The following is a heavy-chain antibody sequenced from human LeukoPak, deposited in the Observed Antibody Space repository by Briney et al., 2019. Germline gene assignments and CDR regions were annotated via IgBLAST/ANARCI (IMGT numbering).Heavy chain of an antibody. V-gene: IGHV4-31*11. Sequence: SQSLSLTCAVSGGSISSGGYYWSWIRQHPGKGLEWIGYIYYSGSTYYNPSLKSRVTIAVDTSKNQFSLKLRCVTAADTAVYYCARDRGGLVVRGVIIEMGYFDYWGQGTLVTVSS. J-gene: IGHJ4*02. CDR3: ARDRGGLVVRGVIIEMGYFDY. CDR2: IYYSGST. CDR1: GGSISSGGYY. D-gene: IGHD3-10*01.